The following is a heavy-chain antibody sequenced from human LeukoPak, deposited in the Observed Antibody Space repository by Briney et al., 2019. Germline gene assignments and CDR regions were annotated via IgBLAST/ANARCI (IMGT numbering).Heavy chain of an antibody. Sequence: PGGSLRLSCAASGFTFSDHYMDWVRQAPGKGLEWVGRSRDKANSYTTSYAASVQGRFTISRDNAKNSLYLQMNSLRAEDTAVYYCAELGITMIGGVWGKGTTVTISS. V-gene: IGHV3-72*01. CDR3: AELGITMIGGV. D-gene: IGHD3-10*02. CDR2: SRDKANSYTT. J-gene: IGHJ6*04. CDR1: GFTFSDHY.